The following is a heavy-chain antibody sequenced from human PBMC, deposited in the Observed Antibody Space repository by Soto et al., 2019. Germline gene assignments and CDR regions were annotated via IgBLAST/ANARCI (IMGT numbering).Heavy chain of an antibody. V-gene: IGHV1-69*05. J-gene: IGHJ4*02. CDR2: IIPIFGTA. Sequence: SVKVSFKASGGTFNSYAISWVRQAPGQGLEWMGGIIPIFGTANYAQKVQGRVTMSTDTSTTTDYMELRSLTSDDTAVYYCARQYSGAYYIYWGQGTLVTVSS. CDR1: GGTFNSYA. CDR3: ARQYSGAYYIY. D-gene: IGHD1-26*01.